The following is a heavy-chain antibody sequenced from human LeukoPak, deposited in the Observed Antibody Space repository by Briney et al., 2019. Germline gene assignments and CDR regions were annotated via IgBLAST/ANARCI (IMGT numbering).Heavy chain of an antibody. D-gene: IGHD3-10*01. CDR2: INWNGGST. CDR3: ARVLYYYGSGYYFDY. J-gene: IGHJ4*02. V-gene: IGHV3-20*04. Sequence: GGSLRLSCAASGFTFDDYGMSWVRQAPGKGLEWVSGINWNGGSTGYADSVKGQFTISRDNAKNSLYLQMNSLRAEDTALYYCARVLYYYGSGYYFDYWGQGTLVTVSS. CDR1: GFTFDDYG.